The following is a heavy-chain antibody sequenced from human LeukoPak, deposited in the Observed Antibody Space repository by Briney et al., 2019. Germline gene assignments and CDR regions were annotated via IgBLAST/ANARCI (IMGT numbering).Heavy chain of an antibody. Sequence: PGESLKIPCKASGYKFTNYWIDWVRQMPGKGLEWMTIIYPGDSETRYSPSFQGQVTISADKSIGTMYLQWSSLKASDTAMYYCARALRTGQGDYVSVLWGQGTLVIVSS. D-gene: IGHD4-17*01. CDR2: IYPGDSET. CDR3: ARALRTGQGDYVSVL. CDR1: GYKFTNYW. J-gene: IGHJ4*02. V-gene: IGHV5-51*01.